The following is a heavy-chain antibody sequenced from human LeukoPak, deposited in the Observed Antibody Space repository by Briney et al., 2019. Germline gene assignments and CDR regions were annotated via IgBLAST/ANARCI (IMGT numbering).Heavy chain of an antibody. J-gene: IGHJ4*02. CDR2: INHSGST. CDR3: ARGPRGYYGSGSYSY. CDR1: GGSFSGYY. D-gene: IGHD3-10*01. Sequence: SETLSLTCAVYGGSFSGYYLSWIRQPPGKGLEWIGEINHSGSTNYNPSLKSRVTISVDTSKNQFSLKLSSVTAADTAVYYCARGPRGYYGSGSYSYWGQGTLVTVSS. V-gene: IGHV4-34*01.